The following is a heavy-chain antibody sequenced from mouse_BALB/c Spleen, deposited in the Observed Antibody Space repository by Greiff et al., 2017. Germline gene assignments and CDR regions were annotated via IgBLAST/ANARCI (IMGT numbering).Heavy chain of an antibody. CDR3: ARDSLLGYAMDY. CDR1: GFSLTSYG. Sequence: VKLVESGPGLVAPSQSLSITCTVSGFSLTSYGVHWVRQPPGKGLEWLGVIWAGGSTNYNSALMSRLSISKDNSKGQVFLKMNSLQTDDTAMYYCARDSLLGYAMDYWGQGTSVTVSS. V-gene: IGHV2-9*02. J-gene: IGHJ4*01. CDR2: IWAGGST.